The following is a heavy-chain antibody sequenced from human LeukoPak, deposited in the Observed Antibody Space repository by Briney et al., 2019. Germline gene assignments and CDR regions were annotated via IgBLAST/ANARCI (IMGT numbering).Heavy chain of an antibody. CDR2: ISGGGGST. CDR1: GFTFTSYS. V-gene: IGHV3-23*01. D-gene: IGHD6-19*01. CDR3: ARDGGIAVAGPNDAFDI. Sequence: HPGGSLRLSCAASGFTFTSYSMNWVRQAPGKGLEWVSTISGGGGSTYYADSVKGRFTISRDNSKNTLYLQVNSLRAEDTAVYYCARDGGIAVAGPNDAFDIWGQGTMVTVSS. J-gene: IGHJ3*02.